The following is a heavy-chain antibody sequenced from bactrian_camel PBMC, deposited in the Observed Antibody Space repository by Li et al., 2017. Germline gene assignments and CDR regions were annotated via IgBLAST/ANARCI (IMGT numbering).Heavy chain of an antibody. CDR1: GYRHGGLMYSTHC. V-gene: IGHV3S40*01. CDR2: IYFGAETT. D-gene: IGHD2*01. J-gene: IGHJ6*01. CDR3: ADRRGDTHGARWSAPWSYNS. Sequence: DVQLVESGGGSVEAGGSLTPSCVGFGYRHGGLMYSTHCLGWFRQALPGKEREGVAAIYFGAETTYYADSVKGRFTISQDNAKKTVHLQMNSLKPEDSATYYCADRRGDTHGARWSAPWSYNSWGQGTQVTVS.